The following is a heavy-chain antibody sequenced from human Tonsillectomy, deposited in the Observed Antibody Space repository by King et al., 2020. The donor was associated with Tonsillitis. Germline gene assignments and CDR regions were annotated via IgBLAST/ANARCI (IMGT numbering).Heavy chain of an antibody. Sequence: VQLVESGGGVVQPGRSLRLSCAASGFSFSNDVMSRVRQAPGKWLEWVAVIATDGRYKYFAGSVKGRFTISRDNSKSTLYLQMNSLRGEDTAVYYCARLAARGEPHYDGMDVWGQGTTVTVSS. CDR3: ARLAARGEPHYDGMDV. J-gene: IGHJ6*02. D-gene: IGHD6-6*01. V-gene: IGHV3-30*04. CDR2: IATDGRYK. CDR1: GFSFSNDV.